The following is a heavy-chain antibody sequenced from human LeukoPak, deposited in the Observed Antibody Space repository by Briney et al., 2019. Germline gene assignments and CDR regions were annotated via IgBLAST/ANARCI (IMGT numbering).Heavy chain of an antibody. CDR3: ARRGYAFFFDY. D-gene: IGHD3-16*01. V-gene: IGHV1-18*01. Sequence: ASVKVCCKASGYTFNRYGISWVRQAPGQGLEWMGWISAYNGNTNYAQKLQGRVTMTTDTSTSTAYMELRSLRSDDTAVYYCARRGYAFFFDYWGQGTLVTVSS. CDR2: ISAYNGNT. J-gene: IGHJ4*02. CDR1: GYTFNRYG.